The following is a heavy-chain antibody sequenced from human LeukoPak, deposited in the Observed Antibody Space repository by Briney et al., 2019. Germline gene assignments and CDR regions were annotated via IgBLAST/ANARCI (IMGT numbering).Heavy chain of an antibody. J-gene: IGHJ6*03. Sequence: PGGSLRLSCAASGFTFSASAMHWVRQASGKGLEWVGRIRIKANSYATVYAASVKGRFTISRDDSKNTAYLQMNSLKTEDTAVYYCTRNPPGIVGAPTHYCYYMDVWGRGTTVTISS. D-gene: IGHD1-26*01. CDR1: GFTFSASA. CDR2: IRIKANSYAT. CDR3: TRNPPGIVGAPTHYCYYMDV. V-gene: IGHV3-73*01.